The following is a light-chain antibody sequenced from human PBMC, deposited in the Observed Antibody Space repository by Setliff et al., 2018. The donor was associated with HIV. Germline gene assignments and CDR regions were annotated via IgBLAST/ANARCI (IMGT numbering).Light chain of an antibody. J-gene: IGLJ1*01. Sequence: SYALTQPPSVSVAPGKTARITCGGNNSGSKSVHWYQQKPGQAPVLVIYYDSDRPSGTPERFSGSNSGNTATLTISRVEAGDEADYYCQVWDSSSDHYVFGTGTKVTV. CDR1: NSGSKS. V-gene: IGLV3-21*04. CDR3: QVWDSSSDHYV. CDR2: YDS.